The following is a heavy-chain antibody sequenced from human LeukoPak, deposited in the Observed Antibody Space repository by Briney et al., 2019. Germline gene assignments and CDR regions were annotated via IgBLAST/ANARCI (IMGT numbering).Heavy chain of an antibody. CDR2: INPNSGGT. D-gene: IGHD3-10*01. V-gene: IGHV1-2*02. J-gene: IGHJ4*02. CDR1: GYTFTGYY. Sequence: ASMKVSCKASGYTFTGYYMHWVRQAPGQGLEWMGWINPNSGGTNYAQKFQGRVTMTRDTSISTAYMELSRLRSDDTAVYYCARTVRGVIISTLDYWGQGTLVTVSS. CDR3: ARTVRGVIISTLDY.